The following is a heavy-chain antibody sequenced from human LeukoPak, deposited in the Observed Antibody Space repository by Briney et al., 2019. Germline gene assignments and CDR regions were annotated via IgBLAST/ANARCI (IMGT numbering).Heavy chain of an antibody. D-gene: IGHD3-10*01. Sequence: GGSLRLSCAASRFTFRNYAMHWVRQAPGKGLEWVAVISSDGTNKDYADSVKGRFSISRDNSKNTLYLQMNSLRAEDTAVYYCAKDPYYYGSGSYEVDYWGQGTLVTVSS. CDR1: RFTFRNYA. CDR2: ISSDGTNK. J-gene: IGHJ4*02. CDR3: AKDPYYYGSGSYEVDY. V-gene: IGHV3-30*04.